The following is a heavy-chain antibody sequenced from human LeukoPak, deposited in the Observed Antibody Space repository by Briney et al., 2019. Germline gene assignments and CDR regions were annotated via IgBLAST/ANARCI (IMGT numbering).Heavy chain of an antibody. J-gene: IGHJ4*02. CDR1: GFTFSSYA. CDR3: AKEGPSYYYDSSGYPAY. CDR2: ISGSGGST. V-gene: IGHV3-23*01. Sequence: PGGSLRLSCAASGFTFSSYAMSWVRQAPGKGLEWVSAISGSGGSTYYADSVKGRFTISRDNSKNTLYLQMNSPRAEDTAVYYCAKEGPSYYYDSSGYPAYWGQGTLVTVSS. D-gene: IGHD3-22*01.